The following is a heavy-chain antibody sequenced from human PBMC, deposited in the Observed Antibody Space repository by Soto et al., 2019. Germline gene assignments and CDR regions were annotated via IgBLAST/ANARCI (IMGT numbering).Heavy chain of an antibody. CDR2: IYYSGST. J-gene: IGHJ6*03. V-gene: IGHV4-59*01. CDR1: GGSISSYY. D-gene: IGHD6-6*01. CDR3: ARGYSSSHPTYYYCMDV. Sequence: SETLSLTCTVSGGSISSYYWSWIRQPPGKGLEWIGYIYYSGSTNYNPSLKSRVTISVDTSKNQFSLKLSSVTAADTAVYYCARGYSSSHPTYYYCMDVWGKGTTVTVSS.